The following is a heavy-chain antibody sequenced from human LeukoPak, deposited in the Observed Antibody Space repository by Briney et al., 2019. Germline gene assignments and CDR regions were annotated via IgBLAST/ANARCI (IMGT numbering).Heavy chain of an antibody. CDR2: ISSSSSYI. V-gene: IGHV3-21*01. CDR3: ARNDWFDP. Sequence: GGSLRLSCAASGFAFSSYGMHWVRQAPGKGLEWVSSISSSSSYIYYADSVKGRFTISRDNAKNSLYLQMNSLRAEDTAVYYCARNDWFDPWGQGTLVTVSS. J-gene: IGHJ5*02. CDR1: GFAFSSYG.